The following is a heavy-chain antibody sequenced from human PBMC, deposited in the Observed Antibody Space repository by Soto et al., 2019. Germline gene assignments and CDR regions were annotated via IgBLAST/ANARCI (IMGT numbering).Heavy chain of an antibody. CDR3: ARDEGNAMVRGYDN. J-gene: IGHJ4*02. D-gene: IGHD3-10*01. V-gene: IGHV3-74*03. CDR2: IKLDGSRT. Sequence: EAQLVQSGGGLVQPGGSMSLSCAASGFTFSNYWMHWVRQAPGKGLVWVSGIKLDGSRTTYADSVKAGFTISRDIAKNTVYLQMNSLSAEDTAVYYCARDEGNAMVRGYDNWGQGTLVTVSS. CDR1: GFTFSNYW.